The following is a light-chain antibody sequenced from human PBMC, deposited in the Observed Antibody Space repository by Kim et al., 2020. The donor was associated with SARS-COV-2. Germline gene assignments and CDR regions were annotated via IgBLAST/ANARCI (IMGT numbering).Light chain of an antibody. V-gene: IGKV1-5*01. J-gene: IGKJ5*01. CDR2: DAS. Sequence: ASVGDRVTITCRASQSISSWLAWYQQKPGKAPNLLIYDASSLESGVPSRFSGSGSGTEFTLTISSLQPDDFATYYCQQYKSYSITFGQGTRLDIK. CDR1: QSISSW. CDR3: QQYKSYSIT.